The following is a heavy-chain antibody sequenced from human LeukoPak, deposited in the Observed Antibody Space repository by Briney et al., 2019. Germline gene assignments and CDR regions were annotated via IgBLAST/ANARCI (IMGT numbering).Heavy chain of an antibody. Sequence: GGSLRLSCAASGFTFSRYWMHWVRQAPGKGLVWVSRINSDGSSTSYADSVKGRFTISRDNAKNTLYLQMNSLRAEDTAVYYCARSPVRTAMKSLDYWGQGTLVTVSS. CDR3: ARSPVRTAMKSLDY. CDR1: GFTFSRYW. V-gene: IGHV3-74*01. J-gene: IGHJ4*02. CDR2: INSDGSST. D-gene: IGHD5-18*01.